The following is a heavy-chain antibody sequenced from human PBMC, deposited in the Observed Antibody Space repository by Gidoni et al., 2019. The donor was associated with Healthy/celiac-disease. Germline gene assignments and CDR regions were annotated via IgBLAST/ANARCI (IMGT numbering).Heavy chain of an antibody. J-gene: IGHJ4*02. CDR2: IYYSGST. CDR1: GGSISSSSYY. V-gene: IGHV4-39*01. D-gene: IGHD3-22*01. Sequence: QLQLQESGPGLVKPSETLSLTCTVSGGSISSSSYYWGWIRQPPGKGLEWIGSIYYSGSTYYNPSLKSRVTISVDTSKNQFSLKLSSVTAADTAVYYCARGQDYYDSSGYYYSYWGQGTLVTVSS. CDR3: ARGQDYYDSSGYYYSY.